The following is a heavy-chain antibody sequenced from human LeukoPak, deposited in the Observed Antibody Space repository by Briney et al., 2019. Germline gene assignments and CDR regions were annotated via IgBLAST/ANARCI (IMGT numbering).Heavy chain of an antibody. CDR1: GFTFSSYD. V-gene: IGHV3-21*01. J-gene: IGHJ4*02. CDR2: ISSSSSYI. D-gene: IGHD1-14*01. Sequence: NPGGSLRLSCAASGFTFSSYDMTWVRQAPGRGLEWVSSISSSSSYIYYADSVKGRFTISRDNAKNSLYLQMNSLRAEDTAVYYCARDPDHLPYYFDYWGQGTLVTVSS. CDR3: ARDPDHLPYYFDY.